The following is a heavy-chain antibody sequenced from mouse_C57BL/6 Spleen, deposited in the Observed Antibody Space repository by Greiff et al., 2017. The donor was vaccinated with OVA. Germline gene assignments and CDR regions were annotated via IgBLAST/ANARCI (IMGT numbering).Heavy chain of an antibody. CDR1: GFTFSSYA. Sequence: EVQGVESGAGLVKPGGSLKLSCAASGFTFSSYAMSWVRQTPEKRLEWVAYISSGGDYIYYADTVKGRFTISRDNARNTLYLQMSSLKSEDTAMYYCTRDRNPGFAYWGQGTLVTVSA. CDR2: ISSGGDYI. CDR3: TRDRNPGFAY. J-gene: IGHJ3*01. V-gene: IGHV5-9-1*02.